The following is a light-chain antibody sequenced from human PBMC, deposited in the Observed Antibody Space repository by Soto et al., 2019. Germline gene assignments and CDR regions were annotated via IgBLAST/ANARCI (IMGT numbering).Light chain of an antibody. V-gene: IGLV1-40*01. CDR1: SSNIGAGYD. Sequence: QSVLTQPPSVSGAPGQRVTISCTGSSSNIGAGYDVHWYQQLPETAPKLLMYANSNRPSGVPDRFSGSKSGSSASLAIPGLQAEDEADFYCQSYDSSLSAWVFGGGTKLTVL. CDR2: ANS. CDR3: QSYDSSLSAWV. J-gene: IGLJ3*02.